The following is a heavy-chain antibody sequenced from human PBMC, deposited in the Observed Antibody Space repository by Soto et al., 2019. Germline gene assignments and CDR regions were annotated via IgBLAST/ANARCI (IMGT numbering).Heavy chain of an antibody. D-gene: IGHD3-10*01. CDR3: ARLAGVLWFGESPGYMDV. J-gene: IGHJ6*03. Sequence: SETLSLTCTVSGGSISSSSYYWGWIRQPPGKGLEWIGSIYYSGSTYYNPSLKSRVTISVDTSKNQFSLKLSSVTAADTAVYYCARLAGVLWFGESPGYMDVWGKGTTVTVSS. CDR1: GGSISSSSYY. CDR2: IYYSGST. V-gene: IGHV4-39*01.